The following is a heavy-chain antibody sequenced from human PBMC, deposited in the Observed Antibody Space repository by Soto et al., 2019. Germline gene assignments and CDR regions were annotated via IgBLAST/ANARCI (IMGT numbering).Heavy chain of an antibody. CDR3: AKDSAGGGYCSSTSCLSFDY. CDR1: GFTFDDYT. D-gene: IGHD2-2*01. CDR2: ISWDGGST. J-gene: IGHJ4*02. V-gene: IGHV3-43*01. Sequence: PGVSLRLSCAASGFTFDDYTMHWVRQAPGKGLEWVSLISWDGGSTYYADSVKGRFTISRDNSKNSLYLQMNSLRTEDTALYYCAKDSAGGGYCSSTSCLSFDYWGQGTLVTVSS.